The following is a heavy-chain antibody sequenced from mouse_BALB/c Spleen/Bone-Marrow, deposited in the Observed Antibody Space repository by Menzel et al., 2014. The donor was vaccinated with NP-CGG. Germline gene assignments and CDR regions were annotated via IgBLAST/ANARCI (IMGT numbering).Heavy chain of an antibody. J-gene: IGHJ4*01. CDR3: TIRYYAMDY. D-gene: IGHD1-1*01. CDR1: GYTFTRYT. CDR2: IIPNSGYS. V-gene: IGHV1-4*01. Sequence: VQLQESGAELARPGASVEMSCQASGYTFTRYTMHWEKKRPGQGLEWIGYIIPNSGYSNYNQKFKDKATLTADKSSSTAYMQLSSLTSEDSAVYYCTIRYYAMDYWGQGTSVTVSS.